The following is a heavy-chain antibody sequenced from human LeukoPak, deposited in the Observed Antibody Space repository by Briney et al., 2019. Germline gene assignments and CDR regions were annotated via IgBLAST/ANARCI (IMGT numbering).Heavy chain of an antibody. J-gene: IGHJ6*03. Sequence: DPGGSLRLSCAASGFTVSSNYMDWVRQAPGKGLEWVGRTRNKANSYTTEYAASVKGRFTISRDDSKNSLYLQMNSLKTEDTAVYYCARDTTMDVWGKGTTVTISS. CDR3: ARDTTMDV. V-gene: IGHV3-72*01. CDR2: TRNKANSYTT. CDR1: GFTVSSNY. D-gene: IGHD1-26*01.